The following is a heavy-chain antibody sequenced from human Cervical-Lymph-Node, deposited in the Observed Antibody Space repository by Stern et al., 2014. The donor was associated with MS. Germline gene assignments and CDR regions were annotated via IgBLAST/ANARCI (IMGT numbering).Heavy chain of an antibody. CDR3: AREKSDCSGGSCFSSLDY. CDR2: IIPILDTT. CDR1: GDTFSTHA. J-gene: IGHJ4*02. V-gene: IGHV1-69*11. Sequence: QDQLVQSGAEVKKPGSSVKVSCKSSGDTFSTHAISWVRQAPGQGLERMGRIIPILDTTDYAQKFQGRLTIAADESTITAYMELSSLTPDDTAVYYCAREKSDCSGGSCFSSLDYWGQGTLVTVSS. D-gene: IGHD2-15*01.